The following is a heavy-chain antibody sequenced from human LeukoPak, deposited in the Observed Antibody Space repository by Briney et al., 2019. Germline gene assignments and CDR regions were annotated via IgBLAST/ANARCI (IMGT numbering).Heavy chain of an antibody. V-gene: IGHV4-39*07. D-gene: IGHD6-19*01. CDR1: GDSFSGDY. J-gene: IGHJ4*02. CDR2: IYYSGST. Sequence: PSETLSLTCGFSGDSFSGDYWGWIRQPPGKGLEWIGSIYYSGSTYYNPSLKSRVTISVDTSKNQFSLKLSSVTAADTAVYYCARDRGSGWYSNFDYWGQGTLVTVSS. CDR3: ARDRGSGWYSNFDY.